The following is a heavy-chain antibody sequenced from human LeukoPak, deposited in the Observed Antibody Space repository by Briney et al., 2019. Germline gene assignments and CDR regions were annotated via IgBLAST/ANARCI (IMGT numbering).Heavy chain of an antibody. CDR2: IYYSGST. J-gene: IGHJ3*02. D-gene: IGHD6-19*01. V-gene: IGHV4-39*01. CDR1: GGSISSSSYY. CDR3: ARLEAYSSGWYVHDAFDI. Sequence: SETLSLTCTVSGGSISSSSYYWGWVRQPPGKGLECIGSIYYSGSTYYNPSLKSRVTISVDTSKNQFSLKLSSVTAADTAVYYCARLEAYSSGWYVHDAFDIWGQGTMVTVSS.